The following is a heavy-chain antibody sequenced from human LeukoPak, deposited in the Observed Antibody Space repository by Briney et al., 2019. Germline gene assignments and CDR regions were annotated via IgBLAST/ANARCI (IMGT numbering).Heavy chain of an antibody. CDR2: ISGSGGST. J-gene: IGHJ5*01. D-gene: IGHD6-13*01. V-gene: IGHV3-11*04. Sequence: PGGSLRLSCAASGFTFSNAWMSWVRQAPGKGLEWVSAISGSGGSTYYADSVKGRFTISRDNAKNSVYLQMNSLRAEDTAVYYCARGRYSSRWFDYWGQGSLVTVSS. CDR1: GFTFSNAW. CDR3: ARGRYSSRWFDY.